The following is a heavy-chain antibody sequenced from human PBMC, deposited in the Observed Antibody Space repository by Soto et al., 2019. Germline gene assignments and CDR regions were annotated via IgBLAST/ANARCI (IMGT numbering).Heavy chain of an antibody. CDR2: ISWNGGSI. CDR3: AKDRYSSGYFDY. Sequence: GGSLRLSCAASGFTFDDYGMSWVRQAPGKGLEWVSGISWNGGSIGYADSVKGRFTISRDNAKNSLYLQMNSLRAEDTALYYCAKDRYSSGYFDYWGQGTLVTVSS. D-gene: IGHD6-19*01. V-gene: IGHV3-9*01. CDR1: GFTFDDYG. J-gene: IGHJ4*02.